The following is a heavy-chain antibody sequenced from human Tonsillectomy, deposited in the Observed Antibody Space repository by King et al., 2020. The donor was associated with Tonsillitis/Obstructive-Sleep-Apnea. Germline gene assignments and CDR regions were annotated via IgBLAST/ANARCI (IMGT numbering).Heavy chain of an antibody. CDR2: IIPLFDAT. Sequence: QLVQSGAEVKKPGSSVKVSCKASGGTFSSYAISWVRQAPGQGLEWMGGIIPLFDATNHAQKFRGRVTITADESTRTAYMELSSLRSEDTAVYYCATAPSTPNYDFWSGYRYNWFDRWGQGTLVTVSS. CDR1: GGTFSSYA. CDR3: ATAPSTPNYDFWSGYRYNWFDR. D-gene: IGHD3-3*01. J-gene: IGHJ5*02. V-gene: IGHV1-69*12.